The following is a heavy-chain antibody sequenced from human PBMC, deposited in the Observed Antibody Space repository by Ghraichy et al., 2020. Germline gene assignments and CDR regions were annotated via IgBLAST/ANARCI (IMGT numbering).Heavy chain of an antibody. D-gene: IGHD6-6*01. CDR1: GGSISSGSYY. J-gene: IGHJ4*02. CDR3: ARRLPITSSGFDC. CDR2: ISYSGHT. V-gene: IGHV4-39*01. Sequence: SQTLSLTCTVSGGSISSGSYYWGWIRQPPGKGLEWIGTISYSGHTYYNPSLKSRVTISVDTSKNQFSLKLGSVTAADTAVYYCARRLPITSSGFDCWGQGTLVTVSS.